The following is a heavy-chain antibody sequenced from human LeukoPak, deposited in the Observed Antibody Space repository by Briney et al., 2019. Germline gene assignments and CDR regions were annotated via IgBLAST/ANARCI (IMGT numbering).Heavy chain of an antibody. V-gene: IGHV3-33*01. CDR2: IWHDGSKK. CDR1: GFMINSYG. Sequence: GGSLRLSCAASGFMINSYGMHWVRQAPGRELEWVAVIWHDGSKKYYADPVKGRFIISRDNSKNTVSLEMNSLRVEDTAVYFCATGLGFHYYGMDDWGQGTTVTVSS. J-gene: IGHJ6*02. D-gene: IGHD1-14*01. CDR3: ATGLGFHYYGMDD.